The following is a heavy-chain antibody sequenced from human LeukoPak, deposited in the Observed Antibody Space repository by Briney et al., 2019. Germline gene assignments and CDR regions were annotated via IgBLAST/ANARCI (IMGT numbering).Heavy chain of an antibody. CDR3: ALVIAAAGTFDY. Sequence: KPSETLSLTCAVYGGSFSGYYWSWIRQPPGKGLEWIGEINHSGSTNYNPSLKSRVTISVDTSKNQFSLKLSSVTAADTAVYYCALVIAAAGTFDYWGQGTLVTVSS. D-gene: IGHD6-13*01. V-gene: IGHV4-34*01. CDR1: GGSFSGYY. J-gene: IGHJ4*02. CDR2: INHSGST.